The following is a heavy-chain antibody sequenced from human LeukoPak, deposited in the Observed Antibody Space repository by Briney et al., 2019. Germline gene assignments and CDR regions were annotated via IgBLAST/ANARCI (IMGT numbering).Heavy chain of an antibody. V-gene: IGHV3-7*01. D-gene: IGHD1-26*01. Sequence: GGSLRLSCVATGFTFTKHWMSWVRQSRGKGLECVAKIREDGNERHYVDSVKGRFTISRDNARNSLYLQMNNVRVDDTAVYYCVRDYRGGWNDYWGQGTQVTVSS. CDR3: VRDYRGGWNDY. CDR2: IREDGNER. J-gene: IGHJ4*02. CDR1: GFTFTKHW.